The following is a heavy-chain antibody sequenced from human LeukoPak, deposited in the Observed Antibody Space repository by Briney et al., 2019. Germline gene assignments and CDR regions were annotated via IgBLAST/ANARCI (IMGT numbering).Heavy chain of an antibody. D-gene: IGHD6-19*01. CDR1: GYTFTGYH. CDR2: INSNTGGT. Sequence: ASVKVSCKASGYTFTGYHIHWVRQAPGQGLEWMGWINSNTGGTNYAQKFQGRVTLTRDTSITTAYMEMSSLRSDDTAVYYCARDRPGYSSWFDPWGQGTLVTASS. J-gene: IGHJ5*02. CDR3: ARDRPGYSSWFDP. V-gene: IGHV1-2*02.